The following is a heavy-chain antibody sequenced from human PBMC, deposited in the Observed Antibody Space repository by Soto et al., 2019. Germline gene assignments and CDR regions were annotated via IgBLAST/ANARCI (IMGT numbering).Heavy chain of an antibody. J-gene: IGHJ3*02. CDR3: ARGINYYDSGDDAFDI. D-gene: IGHD3-10*01. Sequence: QVQLVQSGAEVKKPGASVKVSCKASGYTFTSYDIDRVRQATGQGLEWMGWMNPNSGNTGYAQKFQGRVTMTRNTSISTAYMELSCMRSEDTSVYYCARGINYYDSGDDAFDIWGQGTMVTVSS. V-gene: IGHV1-8*01. CDR1: GYTFTSYD. CDR2: MNPNSGNT.